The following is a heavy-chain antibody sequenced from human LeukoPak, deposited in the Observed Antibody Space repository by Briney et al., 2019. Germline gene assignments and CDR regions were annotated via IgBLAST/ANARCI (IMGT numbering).Heavy chain of an antibody. CDR2: IYYSGST. CDR3: ARRGSSWGLFDY. V-gene: IGHV4-39*01. Sequence: SETLSLTCTVSGGSISSSSYYWGWIRQPPGKGLEWIGSIYYSGSTYYNPSLKSRVTISVDTSKNQFSLKLSSVTAADTAVYYCARRGSSWGLFDYWGQGTLVTVSS. J-gene: IGHJ4*02. CDR1: GGSISSSSYY. D-gene: IGHD6-6*01.